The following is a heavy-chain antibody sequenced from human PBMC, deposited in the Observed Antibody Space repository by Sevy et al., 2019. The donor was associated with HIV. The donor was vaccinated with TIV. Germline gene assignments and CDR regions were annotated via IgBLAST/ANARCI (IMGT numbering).Heavy chain of an antibody. Sequence: RGSLRLSCEASGFTFSSYDMNWVRQAPGKGLEWVSYISSSGTTIKYADSVKGRFTISRDNAKNSLYMQMNSLRAEDTAVYYCARVDANYDKGFDPWGQGTLVTVSS. V-gene: IGHV3-48*03. J-gene: IGHJ5*02. CDR2: ISSSGTTI. CDR1: GFTFSSYD. D-gene: IGHD3-22*01. CDR3: ARVDANYDKGFDP.